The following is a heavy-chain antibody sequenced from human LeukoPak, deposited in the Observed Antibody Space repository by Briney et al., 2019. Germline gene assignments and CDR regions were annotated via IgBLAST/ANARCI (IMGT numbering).Heavy chain of an antibody. CDR3: VRVIRGYNANGDY. J-gene: IGHJ4*02. V-gene: IGHV3-49*04. CDR1: GFTSVDHA. CDR2: IRSKAYGGTP. D-gene: IGHD5-24*01. Sequence: GGSLRLSCTASGFTSVDHAMSWVRQAPGKGLEWVGFIRSKAYGGTPQYAASVKGRFTISRDDSKSIAYLQMNSLQTEDTAVYYCVRVIRGYNANGDYWGQGTLVTVSS.